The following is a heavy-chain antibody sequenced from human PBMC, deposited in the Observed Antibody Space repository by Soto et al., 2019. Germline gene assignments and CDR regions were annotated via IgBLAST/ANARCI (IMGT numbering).Heavy chain of an antibody. CDR2: INAGNGNT. CDR3: ARGSAGSGIYYFDY. CDR1: GYTFTSYA. D-gene: IGHD3-10*01. V-gene: IGHV1-3*01. Sequence: ASVKVSCKASGYTFTSYAMHWVRQAPGQRLEWMGWINAGNGNTKYSQKFQGRVTITRDTSASTAYMELSSLRSEDTAVYYCARGSAGSGIYYFDYWGQGTLVTVSS. J-gene: IGHJ4*02.